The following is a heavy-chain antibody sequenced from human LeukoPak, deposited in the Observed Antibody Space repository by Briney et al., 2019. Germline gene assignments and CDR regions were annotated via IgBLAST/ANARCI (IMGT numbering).Heavy chain of an antibody. CDR3: AKTDQYYDSSGYYRPSGMDV. Sequence: GGSLRLSCAASGFTFSSNYMSWVRQAPGKGLEWVSVIYRGGNTYYSDSVKGRFTISRDNSKNTLYLQMNSLRAEDTAVYSCAKTDQYYDSSGYYRPSGMDVWGQGTTVTVS. CDR1: GFTFSSNY. CDR2: IYRGGNT. V-gene: IGHV3-53*01. J-gene: IGHJ6*02. D-gene: IGHD3-22*01.